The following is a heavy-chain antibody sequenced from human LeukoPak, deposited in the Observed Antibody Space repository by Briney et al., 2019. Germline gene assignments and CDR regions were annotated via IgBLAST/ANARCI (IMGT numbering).Heavy chain of an antibody. CDR1: GYTFTSYA. Sequence: GASVKVSCKASGYTFTSYAMNWVRQAPGQGLEWMGWINTNTGNPTYAQGFTGRFVFSLDTSVSTAYLQISSLKAEDTAVYYCARDSKRWLQLLLMDYWGQGTLVTVSS. D-gene: IGHD5-24*01. J-gene: IGHJ4*02. CDR3: ARDSKRWLQLLLMDY. CDR2: INTNTGNP. V-gene: IGHV7-4-1*02.